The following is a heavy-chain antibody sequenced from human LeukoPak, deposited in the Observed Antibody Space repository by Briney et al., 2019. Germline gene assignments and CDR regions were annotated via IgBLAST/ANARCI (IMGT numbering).Heavy chain of an antibody. CDR3: ARQGSGSYYRRPFDF. CDR2: IHYSGNT. D-gene: IGHD1-26*01. CDR1: GGSISSSNYY. Sequence: SETLSLTCSISGGSISSSNYYWGWIRQPPGKGLEWIGSIHYSGNTYYNPSLKSRVTISVDTSKNQFSLKLTSVTAADSTVFYCARQGSGSYYRRPFDFWGQGTLVTVSS. V-gene: IGHV4-39*01. J-gene: IGHJ4*02.